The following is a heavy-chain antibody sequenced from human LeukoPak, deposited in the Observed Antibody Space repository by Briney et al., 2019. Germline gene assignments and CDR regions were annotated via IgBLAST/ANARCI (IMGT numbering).Heavy chain of an antibody. CDR2: IYTSGST. D-gene: IGHD3-10*01. CDR1: GGSINSYY. CDR3: ARVGRTGSGSYYSYFDY. J-gene: IGHJ4*02. Sequence: ASETLSFTCTVSGGSINSYYWSWIRQPAGKGLEWIGRIYTSGSTNYNPSLKSRVSMSVDTSKNQCSLKLSSVTAADTAVYYCARVGRTGSGSYYSYFDYWGQGTLVTVSS. V-gene: IGHV4-4*07.